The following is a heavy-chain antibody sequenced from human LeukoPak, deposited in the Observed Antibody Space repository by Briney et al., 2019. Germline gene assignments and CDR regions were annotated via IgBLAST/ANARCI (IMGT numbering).Heavy chain of an antibody. Sequence: SETLSLTCTISGGSVSDYYWSWIRQSPGKGLEWIGYIYYTGSTSYNPSLKSRVTISADTSKNEFSLRLNSVTAADTAVYYCASRKLGNDYWGQGTLVTVSS. J-gene: IGHJ4*02. CDR1: GGSVSDYY. CDR2: IYYTGST. D-gene: IGHD7-27*01. CDR3: ASRKLGNDY. V-gene: IGHV4-59*02.